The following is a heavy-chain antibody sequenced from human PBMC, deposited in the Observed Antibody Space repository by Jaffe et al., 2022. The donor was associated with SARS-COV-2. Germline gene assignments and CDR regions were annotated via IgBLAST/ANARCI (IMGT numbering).Heavy chain of an antibody. V-gene: IGHV2-26*01. J-gene: IGHJ6*02. Sequence: QVTLKESGPVLVKPTETLTLTCTVSGFSLSNARMGVSWIRQPPGKALEWLAHIFSNDEKSYSTSLKSRLTISKDTSKSQVVLTMTNMDPVDTATYYCARTPAEGQWLKTYYYYGMDVWGQGTTVTVSS. CDR1: GFSLSNARMG. CDR3: ARTPAEGQWLKTYYYYGMDV. CDR2: IFSNDEK. D-gene: IGHD6-19*01.